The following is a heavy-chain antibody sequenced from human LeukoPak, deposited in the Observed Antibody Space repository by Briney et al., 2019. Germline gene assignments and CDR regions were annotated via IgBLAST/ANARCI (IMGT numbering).Heavy chain of an antibody. CDR1: GGSISSYY. Sequence: SETLSLTCIVSGGSISSYYWRWIRQPPGKGLEWIGYIYYSGSTNYNPSLMSRVTISVDTSKNQFSLRLSSVTAADTAVYYCARATTGTYNWFDPWGQGTLVTVSS. V-gene: IGHV4-59*01. J-gene: IGHJ5*02. D-gene: IGHD1-1*01. CDR2: IYYSGST. CDR3: ARATTGTYNWFDP.